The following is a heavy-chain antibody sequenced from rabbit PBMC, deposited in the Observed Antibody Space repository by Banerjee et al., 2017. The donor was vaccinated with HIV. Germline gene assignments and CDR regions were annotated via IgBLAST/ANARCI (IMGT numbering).Heavy chain of an antibody. D-gene: IGHD5-1*01. CDR2: ITYGGSA. CDR3: ARNLGDWRNL. Sequence: QEQLEESGGDLVQPGGSLKLSCKASGFDFSSYGVNWVRQAPGKGLEWIGYITYGGSAYYASWVKGRFTISRDNAQNTVSLQLNSLTAADTATYFCARNLGDWRNLWGPGTLVTVS. V-gene: IGHV1S47*01. CDR1: GFDFSSYG. J-gene: IGHJ4*01.